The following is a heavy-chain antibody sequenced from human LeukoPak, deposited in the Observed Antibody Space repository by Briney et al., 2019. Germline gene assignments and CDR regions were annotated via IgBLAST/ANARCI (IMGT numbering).Heavy chain of an antibody. Sequence: GGSLRLSCAASGFTFSTYEINWVRQAPGKGLEWVSSISSSSSYIYYADSVKGRFTISRDNAKNPLYLQMNSLRAEDTAVYYCAREIAAAGIHYWGQGTLVTVSS. CDR3: AREIAAAGIHY. V-gene: IGHV3-21*01. D-gene: IGHD6-13*01. J-gene: IGHJ4*02. CDR1: GFTFSTYE. CDR2: ISSSSSYI.